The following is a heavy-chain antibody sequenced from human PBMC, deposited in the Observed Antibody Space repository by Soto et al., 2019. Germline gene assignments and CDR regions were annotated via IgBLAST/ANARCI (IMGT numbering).Heavy chain of an antibody. D-gene: IGHD2-15*01. CDR3: ARTYCSGGSCYFGYYYYYMDV. CDR1: RGSISSGGYY. J-gene: IGHJ6*03. CDR2: IYYSGST. V-gene: IGHV4-31*03. Sequence: TSETLSLTCPVSRGSISSGGYYWSWIRQHPGKGLGWIGYIYYSGSTYYNPSLKSRVTISVDTSKNQFSLKLSSVTAADTAVYYCARTYCSGGSCYFGYYYYYMDVWGKGTTVTVSS.